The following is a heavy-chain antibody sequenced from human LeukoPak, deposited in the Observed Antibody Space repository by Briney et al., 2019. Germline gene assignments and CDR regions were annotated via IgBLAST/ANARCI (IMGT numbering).Heavy chain of an antibody. Sequence: GGSLRLSCAASGFTFSSYAMHWVRQAPGKGLEWVAVISYDGSNKYYADSVKGRFTISRDNSKNTLYLQMNSLRAEDTAVYYCARGGSAMDYVDYWGQGTLVTVSS. V-gene: IGHV3-30*04. CDR3: ARGGSAMDYVDY. CDR2: ISYDGSNK. J-gene: IGHJ4*02. CDR1: GFTFSSYA. D-gene: IGHD5-18*01.